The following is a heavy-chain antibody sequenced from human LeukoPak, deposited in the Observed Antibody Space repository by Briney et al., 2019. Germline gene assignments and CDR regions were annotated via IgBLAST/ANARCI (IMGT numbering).Heavy chain of an antibody. CDR2: IYYSGST. J-gene: IGHJ5*02. V-gene: IGHV4-59*01. CDR1: GGSISSYY. Sequence: SETLSLTCTVSGGSISSYYWSWIRQPPGKGLDWIGYIYYSGSTNYNPSLKSRVTISVDTSKNQFSLKLSSVTAADTAVYYCARLAYGSGSYYGDNWFDPWGQGTLVTVSS. CDR3: ARLAYGSGSYYGDNWFDP. D-gene: IGHD3-10*01.